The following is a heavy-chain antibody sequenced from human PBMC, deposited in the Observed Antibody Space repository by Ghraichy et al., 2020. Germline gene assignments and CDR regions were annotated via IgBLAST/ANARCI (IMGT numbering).Heavy chain of an antibody. CDR2: TYYRSKWYN. J-gene: IGHJ4*02. CDR1: GDSVSSNSAA. V-gene: IGHV6-1*01. CDR3: ASTYYYGSGSGFDY. D-gene: IGHD3-10*01. Sequence: TLSLTCAISGDSVSSNSAAWNWIRQSPSRGLEWLGRTYYRSKWYNDYAVSVKSRITINPDTSKNQFSLQLNSVTPEDTAVYYCASTYYYGSGSGFDYWGQGTLVTVSS.